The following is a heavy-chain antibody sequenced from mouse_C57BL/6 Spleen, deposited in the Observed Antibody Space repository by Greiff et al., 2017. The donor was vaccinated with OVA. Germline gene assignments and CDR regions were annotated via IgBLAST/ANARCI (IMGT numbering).Heavy chain of an antibody. CDR1: GYSFTGYF. D-gene: IGHD3-3*01. CDR2: INPYNGDT. J-gene: IGHJ4*01. V-gene: IGHV1-20*01. Sequence: VQLQQSGPELVKPGDSVKISCKASGYSFTGYFMNWVMQSHGKSLEWIGRINPYNGDTFYNQKFKGKATLTVDKSSSTAHMELRSLTSEDSAVYYCAREGGRGYAMDYWGQGTSVTVSS. CDR3: AREGGRGYAMDY.